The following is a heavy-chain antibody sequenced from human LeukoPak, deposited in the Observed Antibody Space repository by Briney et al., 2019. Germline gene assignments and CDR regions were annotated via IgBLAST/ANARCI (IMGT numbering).Heavy chain of an antibody. Sequence: SETLFLTCSVPGGPISCYYWNWIPQPPGKGLEWIGHIYYSGSTNYYPSLKSRVTISVDTSKNQFSLKLSSVTAADTAVYYCARAPPYCSSTSCYANDAFDIWGQGTMVTVSS. J-gene: IGHJ3*02. CDR1: GGPISCYY. V-gene: IGHV4-59*01. CDR3: ARAPPYCSSTSCYANDAFDI. CDR2: IYYSGST. D-gene: IGHD2-2*01.